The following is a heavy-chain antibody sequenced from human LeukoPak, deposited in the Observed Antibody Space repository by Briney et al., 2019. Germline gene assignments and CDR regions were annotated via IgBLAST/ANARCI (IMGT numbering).Heavy chain of an antibody. D-gene: IGHD3-22*01. J-gene: IGHJ4*02. CDR2: IYYSGST. CDR1: GGSISSSSYY. V-gene: IGHV4-39*01. CDR3: ARLVSHYDSGIYYFDY. Sequence: SETLSLTCTVSGGSISSSSYYWGWIRQPPGKGLEWIGSIYYSGSTYYNPSLKSRVTISVDTSKNQFSLKLSSVTAADTAVYYRARLVSHYDSGIYYFDYWGQGTLVTVSS.